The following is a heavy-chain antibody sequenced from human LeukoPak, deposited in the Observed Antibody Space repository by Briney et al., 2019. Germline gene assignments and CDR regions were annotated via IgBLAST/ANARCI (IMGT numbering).Heavy chain of an antibody. V-gene: IGHV1-8*01. CDR3: ARGSYYDSSGYYYVEPFDY. D-gene: IGHD3-22*01. J-gene: IGHJ4*02. CDR2: MNPNSGNT. Sequence: XXRQATGXGXEWMGWMNPNSGNTGYAQKFQDRLTMTRYTSISTAYMELSSLTSEDTAVYYCARGSYYDSSGYYYVEPFDYWGQGTLVTVSS.